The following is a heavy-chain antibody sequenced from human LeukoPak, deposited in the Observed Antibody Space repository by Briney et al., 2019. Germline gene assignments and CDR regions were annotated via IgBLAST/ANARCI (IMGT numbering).Heavy chain of an antibody. D-gene: IGHD3-10*01. Sequence: GGSLRLSCAASGFTFNTNAMNWVRQAPGKGLEWVSGISGSGNNTYYTDSVRGRFTISRDNSKNTLYLQLNNLRAEDTAVYYCAKFGSSGSPRWSPSDYWGQGVLVTVSA. CDR1: GFTFNTNA. CDR3: AKFGSSGSPRWSPSDY. J-gene: IGHJ4*02. V-gene: IGHV3-23*01. CDR2: ISGSGNNT.